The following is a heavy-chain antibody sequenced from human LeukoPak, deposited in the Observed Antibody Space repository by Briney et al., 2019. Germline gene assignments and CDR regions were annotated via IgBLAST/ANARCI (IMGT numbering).Heavy chain of an antibody. V-gene: IGHV1-58*01. J-gene: IGHJ3*02. Sequence: SVKVSCKASGFTFTSSAVQWVRQARGQRLEWIGWIVVGSGNTNYAQKFQERVTITRDMSTSTAYVELSSLRSEDTAVYYCAAGYYYDSSGYYAFDIWGQGTMVTVSS. CDR3: AAGYYYDSSGYYAFDI. CDR2: IVVGSGNT. D-gene: IGHD3-22*01. CDR1: GFTFTSSA.